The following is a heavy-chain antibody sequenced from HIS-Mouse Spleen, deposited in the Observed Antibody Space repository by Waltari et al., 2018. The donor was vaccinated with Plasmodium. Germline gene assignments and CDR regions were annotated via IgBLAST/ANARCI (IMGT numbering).Heavy chain of an antibody. D-gene: IGHD6-13*01. CDR1: GFTFSSLW. V-gene: IGHV3-7*01. J-gene: IGHJ2*01. Sequence: EVQLVESGGGLVQPGGCLRLSCAASGFTFSSLWMGWVRQGPGKGLKWGANIKQDGSEKYYVDSVKGRFTISRDNAKNSLYLQMNSLRAEDSAVYYCASSWYWYFDLWGRGTLVTVSS. CDR2: IKQDGSEK. CDR3: ASSWYWYFDL.